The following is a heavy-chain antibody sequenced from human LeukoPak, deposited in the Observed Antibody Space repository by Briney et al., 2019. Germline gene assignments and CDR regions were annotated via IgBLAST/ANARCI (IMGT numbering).Heavy chain of an antibody. D-gene: IGHD3-3*01. J-gene: IGHJ3*02. CDR1: GGSISSYY. Sequence: PSETLSLTCTVSGGSISSYYWSWIRQPAGKGLEWIGRIYTSGSTNYNPSLKSRVTISVDTSKNQFSLKLSSVTAADTAVYYCARGVTIFGVVWNNDAFDIWGQGTMVTVSS. CDR3: ARGVTIFGVVWNNDAFDI. V-gene: IGHV4-4*07. CDR2: IYTSGST.